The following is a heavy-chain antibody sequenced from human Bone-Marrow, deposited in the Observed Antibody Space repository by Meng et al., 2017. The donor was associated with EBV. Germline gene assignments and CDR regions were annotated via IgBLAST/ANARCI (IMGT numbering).Heavy chain of an antibody. V-gene: IGHV4-61*01. J-gene: IGHJ4*02. Sequence: GPLQESGPGLVKPSETLSLTCVVSGVSVNSGTYHWSWIRQSPGKGLEWIGYIYDTGTTIYNPSLNSRVTILLETSKNQFSLRLHSVTTADTAVYYCAKSRSSTPGIVDDWGQGTLVTVSS. CDR1: GVSVNSGTYH. CDR2: IYDTGTT. CDR3: AKSRSSTPGIVDD. D-gene: IGHD3-10*01.